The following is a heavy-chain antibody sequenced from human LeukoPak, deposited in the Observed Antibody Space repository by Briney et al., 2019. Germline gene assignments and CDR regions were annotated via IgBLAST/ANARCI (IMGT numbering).Heavy chain of an antibody. Sequence: GGSLRLSCAASGFTVSSNYMSWVRQAPGKGLEWVSVIYSGGSTYYADSVKGRFTISRDNSKNTLYLQMNSLRAEDTAVYYCAKGEEYCSSTSCQEDYFDYWGQGTLVTVSS. CDR1: GFTVSSNY. V-gene: IGHV3-53*05. D-gene: IGHD2-2*01. J-gene: IGHJ4*02. CDR2: IYSGGST. CDR3: AKGEEYCSSTSCQEDYFDY.